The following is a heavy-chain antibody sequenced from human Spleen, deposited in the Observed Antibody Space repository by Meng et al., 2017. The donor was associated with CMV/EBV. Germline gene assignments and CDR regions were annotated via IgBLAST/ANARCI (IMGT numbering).Heavy chain of an antibody. Sequence: GGSLRLSCAASGFTFSSYEMNWVRQAPGKGLEWVSAISGSGGNTYYADSVKGRFTISRDNFNTMLYLEMNSLRAEDTALYYCAKDPWWGGGGDYWGQGTLVTVSS. D-gene: IGHD2-15*01. CDR2: ISGSGGNT. V-gene: IGHV3-23*01. CDR1: GFTFSSYE. CDR3: AKDPWWGGGGDY. J-gene: IGHJ4*02.